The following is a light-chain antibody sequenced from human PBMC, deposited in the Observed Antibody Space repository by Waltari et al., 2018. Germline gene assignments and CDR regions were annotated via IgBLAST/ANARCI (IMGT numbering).Light chain of an antibody. J-gene: IGKJ2*03. Sequence: DIVMTQSPDSLAVSLGERAAINCKSSQSVLYSPNNKNYLAWYQQKPGQPPKLLIYWASTRESGVPDRFSGSGSVTDFTLTISNLQAEDVAVYYCQQYYGPPYSFGQGTTLEIK. CDR3: QQYYGPPYS. V-gene: IGKV4-1*01. CDR2: WAS. CDR1: QSVLYSPNNKNY.